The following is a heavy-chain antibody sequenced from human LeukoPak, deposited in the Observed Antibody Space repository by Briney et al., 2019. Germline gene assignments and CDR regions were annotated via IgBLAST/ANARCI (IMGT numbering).Heavy chain of an antibody. CDR1: GGSISTYY. CDR3: ARDPCIAASPIGYYYYFGMDV. Sequence: SETLSLTRTVSGGSISTYYWSWIRQPPGTGLEWIGYIYYSGSTNYNPSLKSRVTISVDTSKNQFSLKLSSVTAADTAVYYCARDPCIAASPIGYYYYFGMDVWGQGTTVTVSS. J-gene: IGHJ6*02. V-gene: IGHV4-59*01. D-gene: IGHD6-6*01. CDR2: IYYSGST.